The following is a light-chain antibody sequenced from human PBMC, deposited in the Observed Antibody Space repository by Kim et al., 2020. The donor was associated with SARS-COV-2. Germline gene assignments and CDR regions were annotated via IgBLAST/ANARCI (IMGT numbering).Light chain of an antibody. CDR2: DVS. J-gene: IGLJ1*01. CDR3: CSYAGSYTSYV. CDR1: NSDVGGYNY. V-gene: IGLV2-11*01. Sequence: QSALTQPRSVSGSPGQSVTISCTGTNSDVGGYNYVSWYQQHPGKAPKLMIYDVSKRPSGVPDRFSGSKSGNTASLTISGLQAEDEDDYYCCSYAGSYTSYVFGTGTKVTVL.